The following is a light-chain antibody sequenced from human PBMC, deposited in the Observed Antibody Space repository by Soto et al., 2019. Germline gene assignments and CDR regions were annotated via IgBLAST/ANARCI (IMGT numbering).Light chain of an antibody. Sequence: QPVLTQPPSASGTPGQRVTVSCSGGSSNIGSNYVFWYQQLPQTAPKLLIYRNNKRPSGVPDRFSGSKSGTSASLAISGLRSEDEADYYCTVWDDSLSGPVFGEGTKLTVL. V-gene: IGLV1-47*01. J-gene: IGLJ2*01. CDR2: RNN. CDR1: SSNIGSNY. CDR3: TVWDDSLSGPV.